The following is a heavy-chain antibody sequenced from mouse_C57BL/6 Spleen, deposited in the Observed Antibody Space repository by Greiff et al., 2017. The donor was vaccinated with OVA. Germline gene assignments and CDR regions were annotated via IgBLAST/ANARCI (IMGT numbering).Heavy chain of an antibody. V-gene: IGHV1-82*01. CDR1: GYAFSSSW. J-gene: IGHJ4*01. D-gene: IGHD3-2*02. CDR3: ARRQLRLDYYAMDY. Sequence: QVQLKESGPELVKPGASVKISCKASGYAFSSSWMNWVKQRPGKGLEWIGRIYPGDGDTNYNGKFKGKATLTADKSSSTAYMQLSSLTSEDSAVYFCARRQLRLDYYAMDYWGQGTSVTVSS. CDR2: IYPGDGDT.